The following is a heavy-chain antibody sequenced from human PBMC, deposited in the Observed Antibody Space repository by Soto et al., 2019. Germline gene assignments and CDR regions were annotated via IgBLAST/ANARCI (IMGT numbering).Heavy chain of an antibody. CDR2: ISYDGSNK. D-gene: IGHD6-6*01. J-gene: IGHJ4*02. Sequence: QVQLVESGGGVVQPGRSLRLSCAASGFTFSSYAMHWVRQAPGKGLEWVAVISYDGSNKYYADSVKGRFTISRDNSKNTLYLQMNSLRAEDTAVYYCARGYGQLVREPNCDYWGQGTLVHVSS. V-gene: IGHV3-30-3*01. CDR1: GFTFSSYA. CDR3: ARGYGQLVREPNCDY.